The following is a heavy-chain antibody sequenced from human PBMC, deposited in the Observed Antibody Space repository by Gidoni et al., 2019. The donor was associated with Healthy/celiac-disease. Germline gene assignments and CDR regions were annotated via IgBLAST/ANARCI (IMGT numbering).Heavy chain of an antibody. CDR1: GFNFRSYA. V-gene: IGHV3-23*01. CDR2: ISGSGGST. CDR3: AKNVGEYDILTGYYGYFDY. Sequence: EVQLLESGGGLVPPGGSLRLSCAASGFNFRSYAMSWGRHAPGKGLEWVSAISGSGGSTYYADSLKGRFTISRDNSKNTLYLQMNSLRAEDTAVYYCAKNVGEYDILTGYYGYFDYWGQGTLVTVSS. J-gene: IGHJ4*02. D-gene: IGHD3-9*01.